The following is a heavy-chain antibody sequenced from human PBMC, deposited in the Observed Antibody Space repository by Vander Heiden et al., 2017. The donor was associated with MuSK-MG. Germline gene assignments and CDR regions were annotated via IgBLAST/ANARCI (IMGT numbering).Heavy chain of an antibody. CDR1: GFIFSDYV. V-gene: IGHV3-23*01. Sequence: VRLLESGGGLVQPGGSLRLSCAASGFIFSDYVMTWVRQAPGKGLEWVASITPSSSRTDYVSSVKGRFTISRDTSKNTLYLHLSSLRAEETALYFCAKDGSLLVPSSRATYYMDVWGKGTTVTVSS. CDR3: AKDGSLLVPSSRATYYMDV. CDR2: ITPSSSRT. D-gene: IGHD2-2*01. J-gene: IGHJ6*03.